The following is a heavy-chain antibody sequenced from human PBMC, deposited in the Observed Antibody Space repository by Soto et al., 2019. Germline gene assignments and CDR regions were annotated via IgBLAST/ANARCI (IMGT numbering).Heavy chain of an antibody. Sequence: ASVKVSCKASGYTFTSYAMHWVRQAPGQRLEWMGWINAGNGNTKYSQKFQGRVTITRDTSASTAYMELSSLRSEDTAVYYCASFDCSSTSCYRAYYYYGMDVWGQGTTVTVSS. CDR2: INAGNGNT. D-gene: IGHD2-2*01. CDR3: ASFDCSSTSCYRAYYYYGMDV. V-gene: IGHV1-3*01. CDR1: GYTFTSYA. J-gene: IGHJ6*02.